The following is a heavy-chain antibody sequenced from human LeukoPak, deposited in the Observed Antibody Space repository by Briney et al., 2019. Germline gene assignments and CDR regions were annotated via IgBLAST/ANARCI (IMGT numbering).Heavy chain of an antibody. CDR3: TRLAPRPI. D-gene: IGHD6-6*01. CDR1: GFTVSSNF. CDR2: IYADGNT. J-gene: IGHJ3*02. Sequence: PGGSLRLSCAASGFTVSSNFVSWVRQAPGKGLEWVSIIYADGNTDYRDSVKGRFTVSRDNPQNKVYLHMNSLRGEDTAVYYCTRLAPRPIWGRGTKVAVSS. V-gene: IGHV3-53*01.